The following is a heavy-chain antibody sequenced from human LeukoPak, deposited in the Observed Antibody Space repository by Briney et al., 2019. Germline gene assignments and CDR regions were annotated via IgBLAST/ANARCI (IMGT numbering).Heavy chain of an antibody. V-gene: IGHV3-21*01. CDR2: ISSSSSYI. CDR1: GFTFSSYS. Sequence: QPGGSLRLSCAASGFTFSSYSMNWVRQAPGKGLEWVSSISSSSSYIYYADSVKGRFTISRDNAKNSLYLQMNSLRAEDTAVYYCARDLAGWAYFDYWGQGTLVTVSS. J-gene: IGHJ4*02. D-gene: IGHD3-16*01. CDR3: ARDLAGWAYFDY.